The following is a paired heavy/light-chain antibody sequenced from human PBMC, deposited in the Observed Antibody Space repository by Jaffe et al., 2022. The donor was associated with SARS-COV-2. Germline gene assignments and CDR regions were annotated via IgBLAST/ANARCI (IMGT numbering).Light chain of an antibody. Sequence: DIQMTQSPSSLSASVGDRVTITCRASDNISTYLSWYQQIPGKAPKLLLYAASRLPSGIPSRFSGSGSGTDFTLTISGLQPEDFATYYCQQSYSVVLSFGGGTKVEIK. CDR1: DNISTY. CDR2: AAS. V-gene: IGKV1-39*01. CDR3: QQSYSVVLS. J-gene: IGKJ4*01.
Heavy chain of an antibody. CDR1: GYRFTGYY. V-gene: IGHV1-2*02. Sequence: QVQLVQSGAEVKKPGASVKVSCRTFGYRFTGYYIHWVRQAPGQGLEWIGWINPNKGGIKYDQKFQGRVTLTRDASTSTAYMELSRLKSDDTAVYYCARTFDYYDSTGPLQPWGQGTLVTVSS. CDR2: INPNKGGI. D-gene: IGHD3-22*01. CDR3: ARTFDYYDSTGPLQP. J-gene: IGHJ5*02.